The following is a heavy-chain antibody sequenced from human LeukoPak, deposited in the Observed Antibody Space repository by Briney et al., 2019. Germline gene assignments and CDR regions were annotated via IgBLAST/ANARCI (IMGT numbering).Heavy chain of an antibody. D-gene: IGHD3-10*01. J-gene: IGHJ4*02. CDR3: VPAPGG. V-gene: IGHV3-7*01. CDR1: GFTFDMFW. CDR2: IKQDGSEK. Sequence: GGSLRLSCEASGFTFDMFWMNWVRQAPGKGLEWVANIKQDGSEKYYVDSVKGRFTISRDNAKNSLYLQMNSLRAEDTAVYYCVPAPGGWSQGTLVTVSS.